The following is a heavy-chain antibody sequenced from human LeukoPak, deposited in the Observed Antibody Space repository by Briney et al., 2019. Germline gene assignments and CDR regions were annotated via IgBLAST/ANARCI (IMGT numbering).Heavy chain of an antibody. V-gene: IGHV4-4*02. J-gene: IGHJ4*02. CDR3: ATTADQLTPLGY. Sequence: SETLSLTCTVSGGSISSSNWWSSVRQPPGKGLEWIGEIYHSGSTNYNPSLKSRVTISVDKSKNQFSLKLSSVTAADTAVYYCATTADQLTPLGYWGQGTLVTVSS. CDR1: GGSISSSNW. CDR2: IYHSGST. D-gene: IGHD2-2*01.